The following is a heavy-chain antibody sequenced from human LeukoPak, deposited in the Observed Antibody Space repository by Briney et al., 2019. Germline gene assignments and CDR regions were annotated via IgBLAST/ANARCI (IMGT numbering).Heavy chain of an antibody. D-gene: IGHD3-10*02. CDR3: ARDGAKCSWSYRFDP. V-gene: IGHV4-59*12. Sequence: PSETLSLTCSVSGGSISSYYWSWIRQSPGKGLEWIGHIYYSGSTNYNPSLKSRVTISVDTSKNQFSLKLSSVTAADTAVYYCARDGAKCSWSYRFDPWGQGTLVTVSS. CDR2: IYYSGST. J-gene: IGHJ5*02. CDR1: GGSISSYY.